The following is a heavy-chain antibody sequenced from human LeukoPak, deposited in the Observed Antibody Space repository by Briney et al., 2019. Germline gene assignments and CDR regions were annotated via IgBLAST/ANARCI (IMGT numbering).Heavy chain of an antibody. J-gene: IGHJ4*02. CDR2: IMIGGDGK. D-gene: IGHD2-2*01. CDR3: VRAAPGDCSSTSCSLFDN. CDR1: GFTFSSYS. V-gene: IGHV3-21*04. Sequence: GGSLRLSCAASGFTFSSYSMNWVRQAPGKGLEWVSTIMIGGDGKHYADSVKGRFTISRDRSESTLYLQMNGLRAEDTAVYYCVRAAPGDCSSTSCSLFDNWGQGTLVTVSS.